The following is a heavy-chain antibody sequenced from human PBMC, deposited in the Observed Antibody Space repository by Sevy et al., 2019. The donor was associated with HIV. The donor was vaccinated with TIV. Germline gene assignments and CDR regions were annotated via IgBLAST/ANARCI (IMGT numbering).Heavy chain of an antibody. D-gene: IGHD1-1*01. CDR2: ISYDGSNK. Sequence: GGSLRLSCAASGFTFSSYAMHWVRQAPGKGLEWVAVISYDGSNKYYAYSVKGRFTISRDNSKNTLYLQMNSLRAEDTAVYYCARVEEAGNTVGAFDIWGQGTMVTVSS. V-gene: IGHV3-30-3*01. CDR1: GFTFSSYA. CDR3: ARVEEAGNTVGAFDI. J-gene: IGHJ3*02.